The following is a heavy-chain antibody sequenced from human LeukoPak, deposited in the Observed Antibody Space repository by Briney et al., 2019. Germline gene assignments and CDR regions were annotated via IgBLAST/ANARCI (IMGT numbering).Heavy chain of an antibody. CDR3: ARDNIDCSSTSCHPGFDY. CDR2: ISAYNGNT. J-gene: IGHJ4*02. D-gene: IGHD2-2*01. Sequence: GASVKVSCKASGYTFTSYGISWVRQAPGQGLEWMGWISAYNGNTNYAQKLQGRATMTTDTSTSTAYMELRSLRSDDTAVYYCARDNIDCSSTSCHPGFDYWGQGTLVTVSS. CDR1: GYTFTSYG. V-gene: IGHV1-18*01.